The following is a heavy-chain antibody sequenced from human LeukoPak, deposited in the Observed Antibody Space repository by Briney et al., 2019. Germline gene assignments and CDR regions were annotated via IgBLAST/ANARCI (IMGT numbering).Heavy chain of an antibody. V-gene: IGHV1-8*01. Sequence: ASVKVSCKTSGYTFTSYDINWVRQATGQGLEWMGWMNPNSGNTGYAQKFQGRVTMTRNTSISTAYMELSSLRSEDTAVYYCARAYPQEYYFDYWGQGTLVTVSS. CDR2: MNPNSGNT. D-gene: IGHD3-10*01. CDR1: GYTFTSYD. CDR3: ARAYPQEYYFDY. J-gene: IGHJ4*02.